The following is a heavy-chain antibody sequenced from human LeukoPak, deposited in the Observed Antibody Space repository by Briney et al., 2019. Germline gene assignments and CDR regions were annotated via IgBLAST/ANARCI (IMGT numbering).Heavy chain of an antibody. J-gene: IGHJ5*02. CDR1: GFTFSDHY. D-gene: IGHD2-15*01. CDR2: ISGSGGXX. CDR3: AKVPDCSGGSCYFMPGGWFDP. V-gene: IGHV3-23*01. Sequence: PGGSLRLSCAASGFTFSDHYMDWVRQAPGXGLEWVXAISGSGGXXYYADSVKGRFTISRDNSKNTLYLQMNSLRAEDTAVYYCAKVPDCSGGSCYFMPGGWFDPWGQGTLVTVSS.